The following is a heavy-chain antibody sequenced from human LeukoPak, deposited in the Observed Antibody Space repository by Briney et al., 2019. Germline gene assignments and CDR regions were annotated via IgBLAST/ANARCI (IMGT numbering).Heavy chain of an antibody. D-gene: IGHD3-16*01. CDR3: ARAVITFGGAVAKGFDC. V-gene: IGHV4-59*01. CDR1: GGTISSYY. Sequence: PSETLSLTCTVSGGTISSYYWNWIRQPPGKGLEWIGYIYYSGSTDYNPSLKSRVTMPLDTSENQFSLNLSSVTAADTAIYYCARAVITFGGAVAKGFDCWGQGTLVTVSS. J-gene: IGHJ4*02. CDR2: IYYSGST.